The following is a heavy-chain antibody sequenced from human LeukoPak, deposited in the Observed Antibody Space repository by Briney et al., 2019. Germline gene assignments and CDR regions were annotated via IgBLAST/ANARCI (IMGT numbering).Heavy chain of an antibody. CDR3: ARQNHRSSWLSYYYYYGMDV. CDR2: IDYSGST. D-gene: IGHD6-13*01. V-gene: IGHV4-39*01. CDR1: GGSISSSSYY. Sequence: SETLSLTCTVSGGSISSSSYYWGWIRQPPGKGLEWSVSIDYSGSTYYNPCLKSRVPIPGDTPNNQFPLKLSSVTAAATAEYYSARQNHRSSWLSYYYYYGMDVGGEGTTVTVS. J-gene: IGHJ6*01.